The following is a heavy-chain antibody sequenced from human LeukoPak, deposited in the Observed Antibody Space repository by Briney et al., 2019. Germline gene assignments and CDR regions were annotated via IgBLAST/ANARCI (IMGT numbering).Heavy chain of an antibody. CDR3: ARERGSRAFDI. CDR1: GFTFSSYS. CDR2: ISSSSSTI. Sequence: GGSLRLSCAASGFTFSSYSMNWVRQAPGKGLEWVSYISSSSSTIYYADSVKGRFTISRDNAKNSLYLQMNSLRAVDTAVYYCARERGSRAFDIWGQGTMVTVSS. J-gene: IGHJ3*02. D-gene: IGHD3-16*01. V-gene: IGHV3-48*04.